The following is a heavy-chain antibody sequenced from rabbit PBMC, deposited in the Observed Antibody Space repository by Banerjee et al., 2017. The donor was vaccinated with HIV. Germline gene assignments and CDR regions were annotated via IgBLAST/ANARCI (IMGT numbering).Heavy chain of an antibody. CDR1: GFSFSSSDY. J-gene: IGHJ4*01. CDR3: ARDLTGVIGWNFKL. D-gene: IGHD1-1*01. CDR2: IAGDSSGFT. V-gene: IGHV1S40*01. Sequence: QSLEESGGDLVKPGASLTLTCTASGFSFSSSDYMCWVRQAPGKGLEWISCIAGDSSGFTYSATWAKGRFTCSKTSATTVTLQMTSLIAADTATYFCARDLTGVIGWNFKLWGPGTLVTVS.